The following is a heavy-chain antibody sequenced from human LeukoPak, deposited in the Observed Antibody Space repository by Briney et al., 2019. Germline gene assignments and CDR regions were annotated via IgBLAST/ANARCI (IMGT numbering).Heavy chain of an antibody. CDR3: ARVRDCGGDCYSVIDY. V-gene: IGHV1-18*01. CDR2: ISAYNGNT. D-gene: IGHD2-21*02. J-gene: IGHJ4*02. Sequence: GASVKVSCKASGYTFTSYGISWVRQAPGQGLEWMGWISAYNGNTNYAQKLQGRVTMTTDTSTSTAYMELRSLRSDDTAVYYCARVRDCGGDCYSVIDYWGQGTLVTVSS. CDR1: GYTFTSYG.